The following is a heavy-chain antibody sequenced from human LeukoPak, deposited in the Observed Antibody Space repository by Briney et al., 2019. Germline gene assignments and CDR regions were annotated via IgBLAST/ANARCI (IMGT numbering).Heavy chain of an antibody. V-gene: IGHV3-30*02. CDR2: IRYDGSNK. D-gene: IGHD3-22*01. CDR3: AKDPFYDSSGYLDY. Sequence: GGSLRLSCAASGFTFSSYWMSWVRQAPGKGLEWVAFIRYDGSNKYYADSVKGRFTISRDNSKNTLYLQMNSLRAEDTAVYYCAKDPFYDSSGYLDYWGQGTLVTVSS. J-gene: IGHJ4*02. CDR1: GFTFSSYW.